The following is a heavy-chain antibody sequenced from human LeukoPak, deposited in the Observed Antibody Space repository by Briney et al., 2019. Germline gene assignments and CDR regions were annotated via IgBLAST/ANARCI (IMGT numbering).Heavy chain of an antibody. CDR1: GVTFSSYW. D-gene: IGHD3-3*01. Sequence: GGSLRLSCAASGVTFSSYWMHWVRQAPGKGLVWVSRINSDGSSTSYADSVKGRFTISRHNAKNSLYLQMNSLRGEGTAIYYCARVRGLEWLLKHLDSWGQGTLVTVSS. V-gene: IGHV3-74*01. CDR2: INSDGSST. CDR3: ARVRGLEWLLKHLDS. J-gene: IGHJ4*02.